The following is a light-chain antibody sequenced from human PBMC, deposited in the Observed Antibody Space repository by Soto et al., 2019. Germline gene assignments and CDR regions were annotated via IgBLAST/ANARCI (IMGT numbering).Light chain of an antibody. CDR1: QSINTRY. CDR3: QQYGSSPPT. Sequence: EIVLTQSPGTLSLSPGERATLSCRASQSINTRYSAWYQQKPGQPPRLLIYATSSRAPGIPDRFSGSGSGTDFTLTISRLEPEDFAVYYCQQYGSSPPTFGQGTKVDIK. CDR2: ATS. V-gene: IGKV3-20*01. J-gene: IGKJ1*01.